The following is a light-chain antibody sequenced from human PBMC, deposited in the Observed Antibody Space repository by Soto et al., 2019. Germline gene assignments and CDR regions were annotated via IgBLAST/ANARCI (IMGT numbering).Light chain of an antibody. CDR1: ASVRSI. V-gene: IGKV3-15*01. CDR3: HHYNGWPYT. J-gene: IGKJ2*01. Sequence: SPAPSAALSRRASASVRSILAWHQRRPGLAIRLLLYGVSTRATGFPDRFSGSGSGTEFTLTISRLQSEDFAVYYCHHYNGWPYTFGRGTKVDIK. CDR2: GVS.